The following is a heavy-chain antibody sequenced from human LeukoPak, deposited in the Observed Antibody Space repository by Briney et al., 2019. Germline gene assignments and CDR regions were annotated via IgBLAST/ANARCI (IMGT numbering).Heavy chain of an antibody. J-gene: IGHJ4*02. Sequence: GESLKISCKGSGYSFTSYWIGWVRQMPGKGLEWMGIIYPGDSDTRYSPSFQGQVTISADKSISTAYLQWSSLKASDTAMYYCARPTDYYDSSGYPYYFDYWGQGTLVTVSS. CDR2: IYPGDSDT. V-gene: IGHV5-51*01. D-gene: IGHD3-22*01. CDR1: GYSFTSYW. CDR3: ARPTDYYDSSGYPYYFDY.